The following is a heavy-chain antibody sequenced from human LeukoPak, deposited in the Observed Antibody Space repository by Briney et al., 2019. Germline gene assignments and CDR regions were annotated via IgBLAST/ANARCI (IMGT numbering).Heavy chain of an antibody. Sequence: GGSLRLSCSASGFPFSAYAMHWVRQVPGKGLEYVSAISSNGDSTYYADSVKGRFTISRDNSKNTLYLQMNSLRAGDTAVYYCVKPTYSSGWYDYWGQGSLVTVSS. CDR3: VKPTYSSGWYDY. CDR2: ISSNGDST. D-gene: IGHD6-19*01. V-gene: IGHV3-64D*06. J-gene: IGHJ4*02. CDR1: GFPFSAYA.